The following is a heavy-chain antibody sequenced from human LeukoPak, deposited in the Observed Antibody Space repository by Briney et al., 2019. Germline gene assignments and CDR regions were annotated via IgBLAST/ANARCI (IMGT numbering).Heavy chain of an antibody. CDR1: GFTLSSYS. CDR3: AGGHSSSWYYFDY. Sequence: GGSLRLSCAASGFTLSSYSMNWVRQAPGKGLEWVSSISSSSGHVYYADSVKGRFTISRDNAKNSLYLQMNSLRAEDTAVYYCAGGHSSSWYYFDYWGQGTLVPVPS. J-gene: IGHJ4*02. V-gene: IGHV3-21*01. CDR2: ISSSSGHV. D-gene: IGHD6-13*01.